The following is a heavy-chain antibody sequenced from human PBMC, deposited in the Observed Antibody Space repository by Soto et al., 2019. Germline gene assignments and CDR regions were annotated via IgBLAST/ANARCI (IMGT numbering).Heavy chain of an antibody. CDR1: GGSFSGYY. CDR3: ARDRGNTIFGVAHHDAFDI. V-gene: IGHV4-34*01. D-gene: IGHD3-3*01. J-gene: IGHJ3*02. CDR2: INHSGST. Sequence: QVQLQQWGAGLLKPSETLSLTCAVYGGSFSGYYWSWIRQPPGKGLEWIGEINHSGSTNYNPSLKSRVTISVHTSKNQVSLKLSSVTAADTAVYYCARDRGNTIFGVAHHDAFDIWGQGTMVTVSS.